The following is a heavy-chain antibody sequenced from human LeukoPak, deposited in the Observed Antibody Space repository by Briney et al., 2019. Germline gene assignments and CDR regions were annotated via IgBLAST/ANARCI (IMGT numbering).Heavy chain of an antibody. CDR2: IIPIFGTA. CDR1: GGTFSSYA. J-gene: IGHJ5*02. D-gene: IGHD3-9*01. V-gene: IGHV1-69*13. Sequence: AASVKVSCKASGGTFSSYAISWVRQAPGQGLEWMGGIIPIFGTANYAQKFQGRVTITADESTSTAYMELSSLRSVDTAVYYCARTREYDILTGYYEFAWFDPWGQGTLVTVSA. CDR3: ARTREYDILTGYYEFAWFDP.